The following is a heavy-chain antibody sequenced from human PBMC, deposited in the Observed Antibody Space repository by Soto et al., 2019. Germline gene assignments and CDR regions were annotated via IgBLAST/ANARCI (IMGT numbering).Heavy chain of an antibody. CDR2: ISYDGSNK. CDR3: AKETIWFGELAYSDY. V-gene: IGHV3-30*18. J-gene: IGHJ4*02. CDR1: GFTFSSYG. D-gene: IGHD3-10*01. Sequence: QVQLVESGGGVVQPGRSLRLSCAASGFTFSSYGMHWVRQAPGKGLEWVAVISYDGSNKYYADSVKGRFTISRDNSKNTLYLQMNSLRAEDTAVYYCAKETIWFGELAYSDYWGQGTLVTVCS.